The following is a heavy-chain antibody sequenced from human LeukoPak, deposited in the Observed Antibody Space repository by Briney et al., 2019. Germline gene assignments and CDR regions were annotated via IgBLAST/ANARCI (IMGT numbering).Heavy chain of an antibody. CDR3: ARRPWAADSSYFDY. Sequence: GESLKISCKGSGYMFTNYWIGWVRQMPGKGLEWMGIIYPGDSDTRYSPSFQGQVTISADKSISTAYLQWSSLKASDTAMYYCARRPWAADSSYFDYWGQGTLVTVSS. CDR2: IYPGDSDT. D-gene: IGHD2-15*01. V-gene: IGHV5-51*01. CDR1: GYMFTNYW. J-gene: IGHJ4*02.